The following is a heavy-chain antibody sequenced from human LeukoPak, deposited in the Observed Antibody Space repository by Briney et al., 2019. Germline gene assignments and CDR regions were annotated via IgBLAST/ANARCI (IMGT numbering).Heavy chain of an antibody. CDR2: IKQDGSVE. Sequence: GGSLRLSCAASGFTFSGYWMYWVRQAPGKGLEVVANIKQDGSVENYVDSVKGRFTISRDNAKTLLYLQMNSLRAEDTAVYYCATVRRGSSGWYADVWGQGTTVTVSS. CDR3: ATVRRGSSGWYADV. CDR1: GFTFSGYW. D-gene: IGHD6-19*01. V-gene: IGHV3-7*01. J-gene: IGHJ6*02.